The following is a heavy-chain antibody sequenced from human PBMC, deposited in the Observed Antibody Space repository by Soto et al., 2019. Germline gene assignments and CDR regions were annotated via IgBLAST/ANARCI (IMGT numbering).Heavy chain of an antibody. V-gene: IGHV4-31*03. D-gene: IGHD2-21*01. CDR3: ARGLLAFAP. CDR2: IYYSGST. Sequence: QVQLQESGPGLVKPSQTLSLTCTVSGGSISSGDYYWSWIRQHPGKGLEWIANIYYSGSTYHNPSLKSRLTISVDTSNNQFSLTLRSVTAADTAVYYCARGLLAFAPWGQGTLVTVSS. CDR1: GGSISSGDYY. J-gene: IGHJ5*02.